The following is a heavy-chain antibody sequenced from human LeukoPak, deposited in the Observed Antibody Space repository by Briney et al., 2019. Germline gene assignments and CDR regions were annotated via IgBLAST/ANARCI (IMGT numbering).Heavy chain of an antibody. CDR1: GGSISNYY. CDR2: IYYSGAT. J-gene: IGHJ4*02. Sequence: KPSETLSLTCTVSGGSISNYYWSWIRQPPGKGLEWIGHIYYSGATKYNPSLTSRITISVDTSKNQFSLMLSSVTAADTAVYYCARFGITVVRGGKYYFDYWGQGTLVTVSS. V-gene: IGHV4-59*08. CDR3: ARFGITVVRGGKYYFDY. D-gene: IGHD3-10*01.